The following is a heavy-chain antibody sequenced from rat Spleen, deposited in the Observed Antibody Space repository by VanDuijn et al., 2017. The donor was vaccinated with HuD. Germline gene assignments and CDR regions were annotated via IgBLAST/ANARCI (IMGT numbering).Heavy chain of an antibody. CDR2: INPDGGGT. J-gene: IGHJ2*01. V-gene: IGHV5-58*01. CDR1: GFTFSSYW. CDR3: AVSGYGY. Sequence: EVQLVETGGGLVQPGRSLKLSCVASGFTFSSYWMYWVRQAPGKGLEWISSINPDGGGTCYPDSVKCRFTIPRDNAENTVYLQMNSRRFEDTATYYCAVSGYGYWSQGVMVAVSS. D-gene: IGHD4-3*01.